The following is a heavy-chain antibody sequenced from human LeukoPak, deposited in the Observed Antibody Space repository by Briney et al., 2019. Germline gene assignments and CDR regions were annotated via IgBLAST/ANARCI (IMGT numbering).Heavy chain of an antibody. J-gene: IGHJ4*02. V-gene: IGHV1-69*13. CDR3: ARGAPEYYYDSRGCYASYYFDY. D-gene: IGHD3-22*01. CDR1: GGTFSSYA. Sequence: ASVKVSCKASGGTFSSYAISWVRQAPGQGLEWMGGIIPIFGTANYAQKFQGRVTITADESTSTAYMELSSQRSEETAVYYCARGAPEYYYDSRGCYASYYFDYWGQGTLVTVSS. CDR2: IIPIFGTA.